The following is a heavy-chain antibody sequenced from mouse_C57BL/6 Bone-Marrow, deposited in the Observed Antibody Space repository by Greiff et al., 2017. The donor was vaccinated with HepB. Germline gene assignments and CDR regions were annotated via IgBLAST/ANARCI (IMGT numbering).Heavy chain of an antibody. CDR3: ARRDFYGPYAMDY. CDR1: GFTFTSYW. CDR2: IDPSDSYT. V-gene: IGHV1-69*01. D-gene: IGHD1-1*01. J-gene: IGHJ4*01. Sequence: VQLQQSGAELVMPGASVKLSCKASGFTFTSYWMHWVQQSPGQGLEWIGEIDPSDSYTNYNQKFKGKSTLTVDKSSSTAYMQLSSLTSEDSAVYYCARRDFYGPYAMDYWGQGTSVTVSS.